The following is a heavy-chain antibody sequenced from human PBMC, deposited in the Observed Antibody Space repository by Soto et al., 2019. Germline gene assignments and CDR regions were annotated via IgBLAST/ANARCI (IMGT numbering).Heavy chain of an antibody. CDR1: GESFSDYY. J-gene: IGHJ6*03. Sequence: SETLSLTCAVYGESFSDYYWSWIRQPPGKGLEWIGEINHSGSTNYNPSLKSRVTMSVETSKNQFSLKLSSVTAADTAVYYCARGLSIRPYCSSPYCRDRYYYYYMDVWGKGTTVTVSS. D-gene: IGHD2-2*01. CDR3: ARGLSIRPYCSSPYCRDRYYYYYMDV. V-gene: IGHV4-34*01. CDR2: INHSGST.